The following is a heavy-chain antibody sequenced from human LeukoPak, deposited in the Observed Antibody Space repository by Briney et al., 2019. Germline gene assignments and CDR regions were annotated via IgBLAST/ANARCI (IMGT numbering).Heavy chain of an antibody. Sequence: GGSLRLSCAASGFTFSSYSMNWVRQAPGKGLECVSSISSSSSYIYYADSVKGRFTISRDNAKNSLYLEMNTLIAEYPPVYYCARVYCSSTSCSVVGHYWGQGALVTVSS. CDR2: ISSSSSYI. D-gene: IGHD2-2*01. CDR1: GFTFSSYS. J-gene: IGHJ4*02. V-gene: IGHV3-21*01. CDR3: ARVYCSSTSCSVVGHY.